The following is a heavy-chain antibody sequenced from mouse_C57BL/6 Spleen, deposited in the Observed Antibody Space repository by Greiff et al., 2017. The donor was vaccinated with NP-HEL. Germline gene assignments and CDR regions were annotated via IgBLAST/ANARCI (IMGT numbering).Heavy chain of an antibody. J-gene: IGHJ2*01. Sequence: EVQLQQSGPELVKPGASVKISCKASGYTFTDYYMNWVKQSHGKSLEWIGDINPNNGGTSYNQKFKGKATLTVDKSSSTADMELRSLTSEDSAVYYCARDYGDYWGQGTTLTVSS. V-gene: IGHV1-26*01. CDR2: INPNNGGT. CDR1: GYTFTDYY. D-gene: IGHD1-1*01. CDR3: ARDYGDY.